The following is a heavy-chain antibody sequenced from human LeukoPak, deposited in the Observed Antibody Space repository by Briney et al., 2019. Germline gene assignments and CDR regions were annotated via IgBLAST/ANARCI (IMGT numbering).Heavy chain of an antibody. J-gene: IGHJ3*02. CDR2: IYSGGST. D-gene: IGHD3-9*01. CDR1: GFTVSSNY. Sequence: GGSLRLSCAASGFTVSSNYMSWVRQAPGKGLEWVSVIYSGGSTYYADSVKGRFTISRDNSKNTLYLQMNSLGAEDTAVYYCARMYYDILTGRAGAFDIWGQGTMVTVSS. CDR3: ARMYYDILTGRAGAFDI. V-gene: IGHV3-53*01.